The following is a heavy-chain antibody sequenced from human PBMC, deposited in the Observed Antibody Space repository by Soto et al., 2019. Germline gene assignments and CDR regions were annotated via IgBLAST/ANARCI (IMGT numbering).Heavy chain of an antibody. V-gene: IGHV3-33*01. CDR2: IWYDGSNK. CDR3: ARDSLASQWLGGPYFDY. D-gene: IGHD6-19*01. CDR1: GFTFSSYG. Sequence: QVQLVESGGGVVQPGRSLRLSCAASGFTFSSYGMHWVRQAPGKGLEWVAVIWYDGSNKYYADSVKGRFTISRDNPKNTLYLQINSLRAEDTPVYYCARDSLASQWLGGPYFDYWGQGTLVTVFS. J-gene: IGHJ4*02.